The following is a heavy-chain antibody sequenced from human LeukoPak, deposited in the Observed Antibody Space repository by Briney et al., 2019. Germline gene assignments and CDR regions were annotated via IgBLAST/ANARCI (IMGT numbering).Heavy chain of an antibody. Sequence: SETLSLTCTVSGGSISSFHWSWIRQPPGKGLEWIGYIYYTGSTNYNPSLKSRVTISVDTSKNQFSLKVSSVTVADTAVYYCARDGSSSWYNWFDPWGQGTLVTVSS. J-gene: IGHJ5*02. CDR2: IYYTGST. CDR3: ARDGSSSWYNWFDP. CDR1: GGSISSFH. V-gene: IGHV4-59*12. D-gene: IGHD6-13*01.